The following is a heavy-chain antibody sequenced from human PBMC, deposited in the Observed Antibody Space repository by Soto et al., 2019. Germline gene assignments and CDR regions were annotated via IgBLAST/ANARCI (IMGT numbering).Heavy chain of an antibody. D-gene: IGHD6-13*01. Sequence: GASLKFSCKSSGYTFTGYYMHWVRQAPGQGLEWMGWINPNSGGTNYAQKFHGRVTMTRDTSISTAYMELSRLRSDDTAVYYCARVRSWDHDAFDIWGQGTMVTVSS. J-gene: IGHJ3*02. CDR3: ARVRSWDHDAFDI. CDR1: GYTFTGYY. CDR2: INPNSGGT. V-gene: IGHV1-2*02.